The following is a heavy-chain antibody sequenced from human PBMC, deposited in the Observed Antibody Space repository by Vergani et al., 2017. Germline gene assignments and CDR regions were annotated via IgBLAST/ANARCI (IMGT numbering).Heavy chain of an antibody. CDR3: ARGPSWIATTEAFQY. CDR1: GGSISSGSYY. V-gene: IGHV4-61*02. CDR2: IYTSGST. D-gene: IGHD5-12*01. Sequence: QVQLQESGPGLVKPSQTLSLTCTVSGGSISSGSYYWSWIRQPAGKGLEWIGRIYTSGSTNYNPSLKSRVTISVDTSKNQFSLKLSSVTAADTAVYYCARGPSWIATTEAFQYWGQGTLVTVSS. J-gene: IGHJ1*01.